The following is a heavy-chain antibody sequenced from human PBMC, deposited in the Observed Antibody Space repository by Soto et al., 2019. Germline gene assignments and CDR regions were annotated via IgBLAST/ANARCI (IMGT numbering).Heavy chain of an antibody. Sequence: PSETLSLTCTVSGGSISSYYWSWIRQPPGKGLEWIGYIYYSGSTNYNPSLKSRVTISVDTSKNQFSLKLSSVTAADTAVYYCARAAARSPYDSSGYLWHYFDYRGQGTLVTVSS. CDR3: ARAAARSPYDSSGYLWHYFDY. J-gene: IGHJ4*02. CDR1: GGSISSYY. D-gene: IGHD3-22*01. CDR2: IYYSGST. V-gene: IGHV4-59*01.